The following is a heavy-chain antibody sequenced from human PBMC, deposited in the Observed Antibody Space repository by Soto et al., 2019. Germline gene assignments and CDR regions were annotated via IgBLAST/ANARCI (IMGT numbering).Heavy chain of an antibody. V-gene: IGHV1-69*01. CDR2: IIPIFGTA. CDR1: GGSFNRHT. CDR3: ARGWGYDSTVYYYAY. J-gene: IGHJ4*02. D-gene: IGHD3-22*01. Sequence: QVQLVQSGAEVRKPGSSVRVSCKASGGSFNRHTISWVRQAPGQGLEWMGGIIPIFGTAQHAQKFQGSVTIIAEESTSTVYMELSSLRSDDTAIYYCARGWGYDSTVYYYAYWGQGTLVIVSS.